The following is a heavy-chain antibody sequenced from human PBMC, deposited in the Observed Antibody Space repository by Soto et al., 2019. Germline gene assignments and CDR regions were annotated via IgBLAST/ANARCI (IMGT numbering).Heavy chain of an antibody. J-gene: IGHJ6*02. CDR3: ATGYCSGGSCPVDYYGMDV. V-gene: IGHV1-2*04. D-gene: IGHD2-15*01. Sequence: GASVKVSCKASGYTFTGYYMHWVRQAPGQGLEWMGWINPNSGGTNYAQKFQGWVTMTRDTSISTAYMELSRLRSDDTAVYYCATGYCSGGSCPVDYYGMDVWGQGTTVTVSS. CDR2: INPNSGGT. CDR1: GYTFTGYY.